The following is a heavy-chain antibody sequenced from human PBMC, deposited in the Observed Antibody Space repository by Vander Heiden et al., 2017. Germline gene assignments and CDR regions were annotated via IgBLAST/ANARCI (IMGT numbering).Heavy chain of an antibody. V-gene: IGHV3-33*01. CDR3: ARDRGYSSSWYFDY. Sequence: QVQLVASGGGVVQPGSSLRLSCAASGFTFSSYGMHWVRQAPGKGLEWVAVIWYDGSNKYYADSVKGRFTISRDNSKNTLYLQMNSLRAEDTAVYYCARDRGYSSSWYFDYWGQGTLVTVSS. CDR1: GFTFSSYG. D-gene: IGHD6-13*01. CDR2: IWYDGSNK. J-gene: IGHJ4*02.